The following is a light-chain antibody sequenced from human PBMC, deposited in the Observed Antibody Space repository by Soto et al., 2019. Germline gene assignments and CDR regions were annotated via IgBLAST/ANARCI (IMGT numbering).Light chain of an antibody. J-gene: IGKJ3*01. CDR3: QHYGGSFI. Sequence: EVVLTQSPGTLSLSPGERATLSCRASQSVVGYKLAWYQQKPGQPPRLLFYNTSTRATGIPDRFSGSGSGTDFTLSISGLEPEDFAVYYCQHYGGSFIFGPGTKVDFK. CDR2: NTS. CDR1: QSVVGYK. V-gene: IGKV3-20*01.